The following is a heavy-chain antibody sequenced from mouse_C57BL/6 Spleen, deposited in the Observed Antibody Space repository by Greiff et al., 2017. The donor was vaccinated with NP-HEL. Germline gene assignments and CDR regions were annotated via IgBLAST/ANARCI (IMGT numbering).Heavy chain of an antibody. CDR3: TRNGYYSMDY. Sequence: QVQLQRSGAELVRPGASVTLSCKASGYTFTDYEMHWVKQTPVHGLEWIGAIDPETGGTAYNQKFKGKAILTADKSSSTAYMELRSLTSEDSAVYYCTRNGYYSMDYWGQGTSVTVSS. CDR2: IDPETGGT. V-gene: IGHV1-15*01. J-gene: IGHJ4*01. CDR1: GYTFTDYE.